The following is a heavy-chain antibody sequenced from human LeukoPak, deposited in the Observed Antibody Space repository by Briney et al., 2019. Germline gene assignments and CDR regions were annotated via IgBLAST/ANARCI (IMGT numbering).Heavy chain of an antibody. CDR1: GGSFSGYY. CDR2: INHSGST. V-gene: IGHV4-34*01. CDR3: ARDLGASGYSSSLGAFDI. D-gene: IGHD6-13*01. J-gene: IGHJ3*02. Sequence: PSETLSLTCAVYGGSFSGYYWSWIRQPPGKGLEWIGEINHSGSTNYNPSLKSRVTISVDTSKNQFSLKLSSVTAADTAVYYCARDLGASGYSSSLGAFDIWGQGTMVTVSS.